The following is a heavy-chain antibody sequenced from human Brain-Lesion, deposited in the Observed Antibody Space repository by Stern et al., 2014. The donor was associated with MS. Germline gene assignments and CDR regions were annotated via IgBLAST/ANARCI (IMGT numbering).Heavy chain of an antibody. V-gene: IGHV1-2*02. J-gene: IGHJ4*02. D-gene: IGHD3-22*01. CDR2: SNPKRGGT. CDR1: GYTFTGYY. CDR3: ATYYYDSTGYNDF. Sequence: QVQLMQSGAEVKKPGASVKVSCKASGYTFTGYYMHWVRQAPGQGLERMGCSNPKRGGTNYAKKFQGRVTMTRGTSINTDFLVLSRLRSDDTAVYYCATYYYDSTGYNDFWGQGTLVTVSS.